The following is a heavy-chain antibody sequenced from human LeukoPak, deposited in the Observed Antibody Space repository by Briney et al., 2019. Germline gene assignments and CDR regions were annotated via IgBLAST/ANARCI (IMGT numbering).Heavy chain of an antibody. CDR3: ARAHPGAYCGGTCSPRAFDI. CDR1: GFTVSSNY. V-gene: IGHV3-53*01. D-gene: IGHD2-21*02. CDR2: IYSGGST. J-gene: IGHJ3*02. Sequence: GGSLRLSCAASGFTVSSNYMSWVRQAPGKGLEWVSVIYSGGSTYYADSVKGRFTISRDNSKNTLYLQMNSLRAEDTAVYYWARAHPGAYCGGTCSPRAFDIWAQGTMATVSS.